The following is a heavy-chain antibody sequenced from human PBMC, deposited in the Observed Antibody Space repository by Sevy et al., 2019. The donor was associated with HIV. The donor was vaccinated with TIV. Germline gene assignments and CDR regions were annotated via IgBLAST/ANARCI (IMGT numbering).Heavy chain of an antibody. CDR1: GLTFDDYA. D-gene: IGHD3-22*01. J-gene: IGHJ4*02. CDR3: VKDSYYDSSGYFDY. CDR2: ISWNSGRI. V-gene: IGHV3-9*01. Sequence: GGSLRLSCAVSGLTFDDYALHWVRQAPGKGLEWVSGISWNSGRIGYADSVKGRFTISRDNAKNSLYLQMNSLRIEDTAFYYCVKDSYYDSSGYFDYWGQGTLVTVSS.